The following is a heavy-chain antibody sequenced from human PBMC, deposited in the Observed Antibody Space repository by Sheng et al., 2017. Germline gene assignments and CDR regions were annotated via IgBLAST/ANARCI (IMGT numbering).Heavy chain of an antibody. CDR3: ARGMGITVAGVYPFNWFDP. CDR1: GYTFTDYY. J-gene: IGHJ5*02. D-gene: IGHD6-19*01. Sequence: QVQLVQSGAEVKKPGASVKVSCKASGYTFTDYYIHWVRQAPGQGLEWMGWLNPYSGGTDFAQKSQGRVTMTRDTSISTAYMELNRLTSDDTAVYYCARGMGITVAGVYPFNWFDPWGRGNPGHRLL. V-gene: IGHV1-2*02. CDR2: LNPYSGGT.